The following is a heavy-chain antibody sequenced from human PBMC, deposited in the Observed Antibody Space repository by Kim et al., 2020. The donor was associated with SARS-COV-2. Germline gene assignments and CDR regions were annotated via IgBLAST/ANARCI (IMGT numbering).Heavy chain of an antibody. Sequence: LETLSLTCAVYGGSFSGYYWSWIRQPPGKGLEWIGEINHSGSTNYNPSLKSRVTISVDTSKNQFSLKLSSVTAADTAVYYCARGGDSSGYYDAFDIWGQGTMVTVSS. V-gene: IGHV4-34*01. D-gene: IGHD3-22*01. CDR2: INHSGST. CDR3: ARGGDSSGYYDAFDI. CDR1: GGSFSGYY. J-gene: IGHJ3*02.